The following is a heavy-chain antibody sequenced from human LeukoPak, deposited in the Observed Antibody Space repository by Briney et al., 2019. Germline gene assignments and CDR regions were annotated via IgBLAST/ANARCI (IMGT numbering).Heavy chain of an antibody. CDR2: ISDSGGST. Sequence: GGSLRLSCAASGITLSNYGMSWVRQAPGKGLEWVSGISDSGGSTYYADSVKGRFTISRDNSKNTLYLQMNSLRAEDTAVYYCASAEGSYDHHYGTYAWGQGNTVTASS. CDR1: GITLSNYG. D-gene: IGHD1-26*01. V-gene: IGHV3-23*01. J-gene: IGHJ6*02. CDR3: ASAEGSYDHHYGTYA.